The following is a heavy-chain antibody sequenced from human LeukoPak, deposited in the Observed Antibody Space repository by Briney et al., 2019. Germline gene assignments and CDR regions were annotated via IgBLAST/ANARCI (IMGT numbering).Heavy chain of an antibody. V-gene: IGHV1-69*05. Sequence: SVKVSCKASGGTFSSYAISWVRQAPGQGLEWMGGIIPIFGTANYAQKFQGRVTITTDESTSTAYMELSSLRSEDTAVYYCARAPHYYDSSGEYHYYYYMDVWGKGTTVTVSS. CDR3: ARAPHYYDSSGEYHYYYYMDV. D-gene: IGHD3-22*01. CDR2: IIPIFGTA. J-gene: IGHJ6*03. CDR1: GGTFSSYA.